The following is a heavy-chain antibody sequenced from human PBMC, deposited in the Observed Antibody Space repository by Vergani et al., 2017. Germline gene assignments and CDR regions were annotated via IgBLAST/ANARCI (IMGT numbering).Heavy chain of an antibody. CDR2: INHCGST. CDR3: ARGRTRALWSGYYPFDY. D-gene: IGHD3-3*01. CDR1: GGSFSGYY. J-gene: IGHJ4*02. Sequence: QVQLQQWGAGLLKPSETLSLTCAVYGGSFSGYYWSWIRQPPGKGLEWIGEINHCGSTNYNPSLKSRVTISVDTSKNQFSLKLSSVTAADTAVYYCARGRTRALWSGYYPFDYWGQGTLVTVSS. V-gene: IGHV4-34*01.